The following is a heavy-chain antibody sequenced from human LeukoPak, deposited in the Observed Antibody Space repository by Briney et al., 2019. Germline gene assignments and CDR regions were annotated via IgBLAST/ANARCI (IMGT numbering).Heavy chain of an antibody. CDR3: ASSSSWYLSSGYFDL. CDR2: IYYSGST. Sequence: SETLSLTCTVSGGSISSSSYYWGWIRQPPGKGLEWIGSIYYSGSTYYNPSLKSRVTISVDTSKNQFSLKLSSVTAADTAVYYCASSSSWYLSSGYFDLWGRGTLVTVSS. CDR1: GGSISSSSYY. V-gene: IGHV4-39*07. D-gene: IGHD6-13*01. J-gene: IGHJ2*01.